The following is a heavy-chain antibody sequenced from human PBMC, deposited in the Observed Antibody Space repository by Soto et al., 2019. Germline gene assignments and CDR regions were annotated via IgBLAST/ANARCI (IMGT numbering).Heavy chain of an antibody. Sequence: PSETLSLTCAVSGGSISSGGYSWSWIRQPPEKGLEYIGYISYSGSTNYNPSLKSRVTTSLDTSKNQFSLKLSSVTAADTAIYYCASLNFDILTGYYAFDLWGQGTMVTVSS. V-gene: IGHV4-61*08. J-gene: IGHJ3*01. D-gene: IGHD3-9*01. CDR1: GGSISSGGYS. CDR2: ISYSGST. CDR3: ASLNFDILTGYYAFDL.